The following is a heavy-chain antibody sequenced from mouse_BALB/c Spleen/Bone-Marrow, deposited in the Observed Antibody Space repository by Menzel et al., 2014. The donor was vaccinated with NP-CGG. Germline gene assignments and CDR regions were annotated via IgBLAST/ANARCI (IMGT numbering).Heavy chain of an antibody. J-gene: IGHJ4*01. CDR2: INPNNGGT. Sequence: EVQGVESGPELVKPGASVKISCKTSGYTFTDYTVHWVKQSHGKSLEGIGGINPNNGGTSYNQKFKGKATLTVDKSSSTAYMELRSLTSEDSAVYYCAYGTNYCAMDYLGQGTSVTVSS. CDR1: GYTFTDYT. V-gene: IGHV1-18*01. D-gene: IGHD3-3*01. CDR3: AYGTNYCAMDY.